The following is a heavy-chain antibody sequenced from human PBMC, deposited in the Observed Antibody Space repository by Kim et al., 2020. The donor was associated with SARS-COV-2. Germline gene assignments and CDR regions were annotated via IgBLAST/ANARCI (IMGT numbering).Heavy chain of an antibody. J-gene: IGHJ4*02. V-gene: IGHV4-59*01. CDR3: ARDRAYCTGDTCIPNYFDY. CDR2: VFYSGNT. D-gene: IGHD2-8*02. CDR1: GGSIRNYY. Sequence: SETLSLTCTVSGGSIRNYYWAWIRQPPGKGLEWLAEVFYSGNTNYNPSLKSRVTISLDTSKSQVSLKLRSVTAADTAIYYCARDRAYCTGDTCIPNYFDYWGQGTLVTVSS.